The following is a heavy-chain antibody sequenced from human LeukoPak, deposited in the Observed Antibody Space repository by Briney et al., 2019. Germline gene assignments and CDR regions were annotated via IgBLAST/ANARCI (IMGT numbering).Heavy chain of an antibody. D-gene: IGHD1-26*01. CDR2: ISSSGSTI. CDR3: ARALAAGATLDY. CDR1: GFTFSSYA. Sequence: GGSLRLSCAASGFTFSSYAMSWVRQAPGKGLEWVSYISSSGSTIYYADSVKGRFTISRDNAKNSLYLQMNSLRAEDTAVYYCARALAAGATLDYWGQGTLVTVSS. V-gene: IGHV3-48*04. J-gene: IGHJ4*02.